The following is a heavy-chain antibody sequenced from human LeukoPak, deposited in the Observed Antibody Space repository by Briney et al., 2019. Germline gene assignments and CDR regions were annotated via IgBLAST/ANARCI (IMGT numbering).Heavy chain of an antibody. CDR3: AREGNNWYRALDY. D-gene: IGHD6-13*01. Sequence: SETLSLTCTVSGGSVSSGSYYWSWIRQPAGKGLEWIGRIHTSGATNYNPSLQSRVTMSLDTSKNQFSLKLSSVTAADTAVYFCAREGNNWYRALDYWGQGSLVTVSS. J-gene: IGHJ4*02. CDR1: GGSVSSGSYY. V-gene: IGHV4-61*02. CDR2: IHTSGAT.